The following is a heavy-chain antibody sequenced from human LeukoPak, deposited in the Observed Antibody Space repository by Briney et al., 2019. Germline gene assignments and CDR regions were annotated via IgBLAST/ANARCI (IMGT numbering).Heavy chain of an antibody. CDR2: IYYSGST. J-gene: IGHJ5*02. CDR3: ARGHLIVLMVYATRRGWFDP. Sequence: SETLSLTCTVSGGSISSSSYYWGWIRQPPGKGLEWSGSIYYSGSTYYNPALKSRVTISVATSKNQFSLKLSSVTAADTAVYYCARGHLIVLMVYATRRGWFDPWGQGTLVTVSS. V-gene: IGHV4-39*07. CDR1: GGSISSSSYY. D-gene: IGHD2-8*01.